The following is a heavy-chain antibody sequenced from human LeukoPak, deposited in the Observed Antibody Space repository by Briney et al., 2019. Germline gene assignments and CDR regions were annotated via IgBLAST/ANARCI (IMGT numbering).Heavy chain of an antibody. J-gene: IGHJ4*02. Sequence: HPRGSLRLSCAASGFTVSNNYMSWVRQAPGKGLEWVSVIYSGGSTYYADSVKGRFTISRDNSKNTLYLQMNSLRAEDTAVYYCARDAQIYDSSGYYFDYWGQGTLVTVSS. D-gene: IGHD3-22*01. V-gene: IGHV3-66*01. CDR2: IYSGGST. CDR3: ARDAQIYDSSGYYFDY. CDR1: GFTVSNNY.